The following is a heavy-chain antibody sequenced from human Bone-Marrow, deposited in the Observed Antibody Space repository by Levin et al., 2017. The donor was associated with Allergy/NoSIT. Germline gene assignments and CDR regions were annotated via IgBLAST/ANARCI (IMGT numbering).Heavy chain of an antibody. CDR1: GGSLSGYY. J-gene: IGHJ4*02. D-gene: IGHD5-12*01. CDR3: AGADPGYDGVKRATVLDY. Sequence: SETLSLTCSVSGGSLSGYYWTWIRQPPGKGLEWIGHIYYSGGATYNPALTSRLSISVDSSKNQFFLNLASVTAADTAFYFCAGADPGYDGVKRATVLDYGGQGSLGTVAS. V-gene: IGHV4-59*01. CDR2: IYYSGGA.